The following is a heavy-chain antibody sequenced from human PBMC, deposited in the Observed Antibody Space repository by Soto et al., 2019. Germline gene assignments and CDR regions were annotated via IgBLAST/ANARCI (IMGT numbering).Heavy chain of an antibody. V-gene: IGHV3-23*01. J-gene: IGHJ4*02. CDR2: ITASGGST. Sequence: GGSLRLSCAASGFTFSGYAMSWVRQAPGKGLEWVSSITASGGSTYYADFVKGRFTISRDNSKNTLFLQMNILGLDDTAVYFCVEPGAYWTRWGQGTLVTVSS. CDR3: VEPGAYWTR. D-gene: IGHD2-21*01. CDR1: GFTFSGYA.